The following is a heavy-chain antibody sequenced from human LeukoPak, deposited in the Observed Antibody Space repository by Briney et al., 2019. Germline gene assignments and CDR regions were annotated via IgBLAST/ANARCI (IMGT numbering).Heavy chain of an antibody. CDR1: GFTFSSFG. V-gene: IGHV3-30*18. Sequence: GRSLRLSCAASGFTFSSFGMHWVRQAPGKGLECVAVISYDGSNKYYADSVKGRFTISRDNPKNTLYLQMNSLRAEDTAVYYCAKDRPLDYWGQGTLVTVSS. CDR2: ISYDGSNK. CDR3: AKDRPLDY. J-gene: IGHJ4*02.